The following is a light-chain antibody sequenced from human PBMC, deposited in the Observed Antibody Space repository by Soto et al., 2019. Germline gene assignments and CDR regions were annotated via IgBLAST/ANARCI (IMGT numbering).Light chain of an antibody. CDR1: SSDVGNYNL. Sequence: QSVLTQPASVSGSPGQSITISCTGTSSDVGNYNLVSWYQQHPGKAPKLMIYEGGKRPSGVSNRFSGSKSGNTASLTISILQAEDEADYYCCSYAGSSTYVFGTGTKVTV. V-gene: IGLV2-23*01. CDR2: EGG. CDR3: CSYAGSSTYV. J-gene: IGLJ1*01.